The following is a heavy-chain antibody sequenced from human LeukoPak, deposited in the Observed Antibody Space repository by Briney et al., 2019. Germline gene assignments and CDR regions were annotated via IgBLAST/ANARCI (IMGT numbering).Heavy chain of an antibody. CDR2: IDPSDSYT. J-gene: IGHJ5*02. V-gene: IGHV5-10-1*01. Sequence: PGESLKISCKGSGYSFTSYWISWVRQMPGKGLEWMGRIDPSDSYTNYSPSFQGHVTISADKSISTAYLQWSSLKASDIAMYYCARQSQTDNWFDPWGQGTLVTVSS. CDR3: ARQSQTDNWFDP. CDR1: GYSFTSYW.